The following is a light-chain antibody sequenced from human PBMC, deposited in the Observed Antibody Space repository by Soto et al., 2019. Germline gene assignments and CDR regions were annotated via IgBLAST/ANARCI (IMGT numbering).Light chain of an antibody. V-gene: IGLV2-8*01. Sequence: QSALTQPPSASGSPGQSVTISCTGTRSDVGDYNYVSWYQQHPGKAPKLLIYEVTKRPSGVPDRFSGSKSANTASLTVSGLQAEDEAVYYCSSYAGSDNFEVFGGGTKLTVL. J-gene: IGLJ2*01. CDR3: SSYAGSDNFEV. CDR1: RSDVGDYNY. CDR2: EVT.